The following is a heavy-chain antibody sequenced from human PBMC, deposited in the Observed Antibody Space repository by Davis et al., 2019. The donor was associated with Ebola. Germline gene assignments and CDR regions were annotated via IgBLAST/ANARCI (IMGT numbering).Heavy chain of an antibody. J-gene: IGHJ6*02. Sequence: ASVKVSCKASGYTFTSYDINWVRQATGQGLEWMGWMNPNSANTGYAQKFQGRVTITADKSTSTAYMELSSLRSEDTAVYYCAGGYYYYGMDVWGQGTTVTVSS. CDR1: GYTFTSYD. CDR3: AGGYYYYGMDV. V-gene: IGHV1-8*01. CDR2: MNPNSANT.